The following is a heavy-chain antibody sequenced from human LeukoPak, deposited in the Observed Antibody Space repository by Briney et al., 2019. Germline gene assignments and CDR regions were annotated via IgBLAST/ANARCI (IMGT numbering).Heavy chain of an antibody. V-gene: IGHV3-11*01. Sequence: PGGSLRLSCAASGFTFSDYYMSWIRQAPGKGLEGVSYISSSGTTIYYADSVKGRFTISRDNGKNSLYLQMNSLRAEDSALYYCARASGWAFQHFDYWGQGTLVTVSS. D-gene: IGHD6-19*01. CDR2: ISSSGTTI. CDR3: ARASGWAFQHFDY. J-gene: IGHJ4*02. CDR1: GFTFSDYY.